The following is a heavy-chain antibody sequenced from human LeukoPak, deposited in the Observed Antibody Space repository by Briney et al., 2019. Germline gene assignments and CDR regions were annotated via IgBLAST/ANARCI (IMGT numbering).Heavy chain of an antibody. CDR1: GFTFSSYA. Sequence: GGSLRLSCAASGFTFSSYAMSWVRQAPGKGLEWVSAISGSGGSTYYADSVKGRFTISRDNSKNTLYLQMNSLGAEDTAVYYCAKDGDYYGSGSYLPNFDYWGQGTLVTVSS. D-gene: IGHD3-10*01. CDR2: ISGSGGST. J-gene: IGHJ4*02. CDR3: AKDGDYYGSGSYLPNFDY. V-gene: IGHV3-23*01.